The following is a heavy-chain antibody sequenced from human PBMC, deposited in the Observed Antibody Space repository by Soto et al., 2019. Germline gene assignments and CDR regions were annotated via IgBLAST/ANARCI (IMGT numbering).Heavy chain of an antibody. Sequence: PFQTLSLSCGISLESVSGNGACSNWVGQSPSGGLEWLGRTYYRSQWFYDYAPSVESRMSITPDTSRNHFSLLLTTASPEDTAVYYCVRVGCSRGTCLDGMDVWGQGTTVTVSS. V-gene: IGHV6-1*01. CDR3: VRVGCSRGTCLDGMDV. J-gene: IGHJ6*02. CDR2: TYYRSQWFY. CDR1: LESVSGNGAC. D-gene: IGHD3-16*01.